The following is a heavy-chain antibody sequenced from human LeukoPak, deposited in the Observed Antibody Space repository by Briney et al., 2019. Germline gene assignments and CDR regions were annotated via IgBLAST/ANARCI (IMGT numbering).Heavy chain of an antibody. CDR3: ARRGGSSSRRSPVDY. Sequence: GGSLRLSCTASGFTFSDYWMTWVRQAPGKGPEWVANIKQDGSQRYYVDSVRGRFTISRDNAKNPLFLQMNGLRAEDTAVYYCARRGGSSSRRSPVDYWGQGTLVTVSS. D-gene: IGHD6-6*01. J-gene: IGHJ4*02. CDR1: GFTFSDYW. CDR2: IKQDGSQR. V-gene: IGHV3-7*01.